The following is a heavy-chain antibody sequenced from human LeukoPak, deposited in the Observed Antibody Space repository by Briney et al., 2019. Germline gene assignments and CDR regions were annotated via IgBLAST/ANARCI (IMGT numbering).Heavy chain of an antibody. Sequence: GASVKVSCKASGYTFNSYGISWVRQAPGQGLEWMGWISAYDGNTNYAQKFQGRVTMTTDTSTRTAYMELRSLTSDDTAVYYCARDKVKQSAGTPNWFDPWGKGPRVTVS. CDR2: ISAYDGNT. V-gene: IGHV1-18*01. D-gene: IGHD6-13*01. CDR1: GYTFNSYG. CDR3: ARDKVKQSAGTPNWFDP. J-gene: IGHJ5*02.